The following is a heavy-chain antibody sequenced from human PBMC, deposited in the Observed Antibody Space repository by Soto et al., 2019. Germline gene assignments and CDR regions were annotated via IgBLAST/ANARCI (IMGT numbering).Heavy chain of an antibody. CDR2: IYSGGST. CDR3: AREHIDAFDI. J-gene: IGHJ3*02. CDR1: GFTVSSNY. Sequence: PGGSLRLSCAASGFTVSSNYMSWVRQAPGKGLEWVSVIYSGGSTHYADSVKGRLTISRHNSKNTLYLQMNSLRAEDTAVYYCAREHIDAFDIWGQGTMVTVSS. V-gene: IGHV3-53*04.